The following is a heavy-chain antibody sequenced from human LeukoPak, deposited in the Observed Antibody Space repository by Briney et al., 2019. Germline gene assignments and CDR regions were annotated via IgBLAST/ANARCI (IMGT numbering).Heavy chain of an antibody. CDR3: LAFSTAGTAY. CDR1: GFNFGGYG. Sequence: GGSLRLSCAASGFNFGGYGMHWVRQAPGRGLEWVAFIRYDESTESYIDSVKGRFTISRDNSKKSLYLQMNSLRPEDTAVYYCLAFSTAGTAYWGQGDLVTVSS. V-gene: IGHV3-30*02. J-gene: IGHJ4*02. CDR2: IRYDESTE. D-gene: IGHD3/OR15-3a*01.